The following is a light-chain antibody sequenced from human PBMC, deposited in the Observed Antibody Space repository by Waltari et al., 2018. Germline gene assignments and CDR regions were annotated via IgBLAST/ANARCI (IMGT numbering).Light chain of an antibody. CDR2: DVS. CDR1: SSDVGGYNY. J-gene: IGLJ2*01. V-gene: IGLV2-14*03. Sequence: QSALTQPASVSGSPGLSITISCTGTSSDVGGYNYVSWYQQHPAKAPKLMIYDVSNRPSGVSNRFSGSKSGNTASLTISGLQAEDEADYYCSSYISSSTLELFGGGTSLTVL. CDR3: SSYISSSTLEL.